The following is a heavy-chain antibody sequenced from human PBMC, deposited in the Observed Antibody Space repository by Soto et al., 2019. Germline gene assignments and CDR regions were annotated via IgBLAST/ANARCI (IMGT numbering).Heavy chain of an antibody. D-gene: IGHD2-8*01. J-gene: IGHJ6*02. CDR1: GGTFSSYA. Sequence: QVQLVQSGAEVKKPGSSVKVSCKASGGTFSSYAISWVRQDPGQGLEWMGGSIPIFGTANYAQKFQGRVTITADESTSAAYIEWSSLRSDDTAVYYCARESGVMVYGYYYYGMDVWGPGTTVTDSS. CDR2: SIPIFGTA. CDR3: ARESGVMVYGYYYYGMDV. V-gene: IGHV1-69*01.